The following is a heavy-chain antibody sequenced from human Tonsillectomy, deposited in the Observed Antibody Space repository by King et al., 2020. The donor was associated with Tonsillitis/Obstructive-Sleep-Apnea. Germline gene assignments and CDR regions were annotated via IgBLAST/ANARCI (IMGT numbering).Heavy chain of an antibody. D-gene: IGHD2-15*01. CDR3: ARGPKVVAATRYYYYMDV. CDR1: GGSFSGYY. V-gene: IGHV4-34*01. J-gene: IGHJ6*03. Sequence: VQLTQWGAGLLKPSETLSLTCAVYGGSFSGYYWSWIRQPPGKGLEWIGEINHSGSTNYNPSLKSRVTISVDTSKKQFSLKLSSVTAADTAVYYCARGPKVVAATRYYYYMDVWGKGTTVTVSS. CDR2: INHSGST.